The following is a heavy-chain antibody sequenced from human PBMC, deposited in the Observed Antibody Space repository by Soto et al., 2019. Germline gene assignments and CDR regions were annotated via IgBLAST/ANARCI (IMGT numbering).Heavy chain of an antibody. J-gene: IGHJ4*02. CDR1: GGSISSGGYY. CDR2: IYYSGST. CDR3: ARVRTIFGVVTSLYYFDY. D-gene: IGHD3-3*01. Sequence: QVQLQESGPGLVKPSQTLSLTCTVSGGSISSGGYYWRWIRQHPGKGLEWFGYIYYSGSTYYNPSLKSRFTISVETSKNQFSLKLSSVTAANTTVYYCARVRTIFGVVTSLYYFDYWGQVTLVTVSS. V-gene: IGHV4-31*03.